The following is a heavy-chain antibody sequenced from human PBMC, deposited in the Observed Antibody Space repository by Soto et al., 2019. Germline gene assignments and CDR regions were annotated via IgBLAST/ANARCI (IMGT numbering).Heavy chain of an antibody. Sequence: PGESLRLSCAASGFTFSSYGMHWVRQAPGKGLEWVAVISYDGSNKYYADSVKGRFTISRDNSKNTLYLQMNSLRAEDTAVYYCAKETRGRLDYWGQGTLVTVSS. V-gene: IGHV3-30*18. D-gene: IGHD3-10*01. CDR1: GFTFSSYG. J-gene: IGHJ4*02. CDR3: AKETRGRLDY. CDR2: ISYDGSNK.